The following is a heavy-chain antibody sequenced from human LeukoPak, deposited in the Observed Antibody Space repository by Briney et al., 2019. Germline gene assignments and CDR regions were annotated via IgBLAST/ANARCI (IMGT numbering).Heavy chain of an antibody. Sequence: PGGSLRLSCAASGFTFSSYAMSWVRQAPGKGLEWVSAISGSGGSTYYADSVKGRFTISRDNSRNTLYLQMNSLRAEDTAVYYCAKGYIVATLRLDYWGQGTLVTVSS. CDR3: AKGYIVATLRLDY. J-gene: IGHJ4*02. D-gene: IGHD5-12*01. CDR1: GFTFSSYA. V-gene: IGHV3-23*01. CDR2: ISGSGGST.